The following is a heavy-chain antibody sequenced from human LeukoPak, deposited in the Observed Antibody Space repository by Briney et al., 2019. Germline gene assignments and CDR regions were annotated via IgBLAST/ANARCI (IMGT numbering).Heavy chain of an antibody. CDR1: GFTFSSNW. J-gene: IGHJ6*03. V-gene: IGHV3-74*01. Sequence: PGGSLRLSCAASGFTFSSNWMHWVRQAPGKGLVWVSRINTDGTTTSYADSVKGRFTISRDNAKNTLYLQMNSLRAEDTAVYYCALREVAGYYYYYMDVWGKGTTVTVSS. CDR3: ALREVAGYYYYYMDV. CDR2: INTDGTTT. D-gene: IGHD6-19*01.